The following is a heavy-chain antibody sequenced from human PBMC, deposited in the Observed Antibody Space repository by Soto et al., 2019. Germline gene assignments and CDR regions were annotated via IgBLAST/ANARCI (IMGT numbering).Heavy chain of an antibody. D-gene: IGHD3-9*01. V-gene: IGHV3-7*01. CDR2: IKQDGSEK. CDR1: GFTFSSYW. Sequence: GGSLRLSCAASGFTFSSYWMSWVRQAPGKGLEWVANIKQDGSEKYYVDSVKGRFTISRDNAKNSLYLQMNSLRAEDTAVYYCARLRLRYFDWLSTHLDYWGQGTLVTVSS. CDR3: ARLRLRYFDWLSTHLDY. J-gene: IGHJ4*02.